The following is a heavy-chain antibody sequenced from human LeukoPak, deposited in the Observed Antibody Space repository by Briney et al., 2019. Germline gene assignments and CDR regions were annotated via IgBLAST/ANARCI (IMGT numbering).Heavy chain of an antibody. CDR1: GYTFTSYD. V-gene: IGHV1-8*01. J-gene: IGHJ4*02. Sequence: ASVKVSCKASGYTFTSYDINWVRQATGQGLEWMGWMDPNSGNTGYAQKFQGRVTMTRNTSISTAYMELSSLRSEDTAVYYCATGVWWELDSVAHPDYWGQGTLVTVSS. CDR3: ATGVWWELDSVAHPDY. CDR2: MDPNSGNT. D-gene: IGHD1-26*01.